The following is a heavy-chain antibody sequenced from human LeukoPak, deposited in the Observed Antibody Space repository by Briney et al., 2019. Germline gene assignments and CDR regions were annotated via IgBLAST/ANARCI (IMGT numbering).Heavy chain of an antibody. V-gene: IGHV1-3*01. CDR1: GYTFTSYA. CDR2: INAGNGNT. Sequence: ASVKVSCKASGYTFTSYAMHWVRQAPGQRLEWMGWINAGNGNTKYSQKFQGRVTITRDTSASTAYMELSSLRSEDTAVYYCAREPRAIGYCSGGSCYYYYGMDVWGQGTTVTVS. D-gene: IGHD2-15*01. CDR3: AREPRAIGYCSGGSCYYYYGMDV. J-gene: IGHJ6*02.